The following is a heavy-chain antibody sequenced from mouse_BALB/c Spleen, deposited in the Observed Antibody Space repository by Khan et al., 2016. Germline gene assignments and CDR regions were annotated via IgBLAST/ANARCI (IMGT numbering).Heavy chain of an antibody. D-gene: IGHD1-1*01. V-gene: IGHV2-9*02. Sequence: QVQLKESGPGLVAPSQSLSITCTVSGFSLTSYGVHWVRQPPGKGLEWLGVIWAGGSTNYNSALMSRLSISKDNSKSQVFLKMNSLQIDDTAMYYCARTTVSYAMDYWGQGTSVTVSS. J-gene: IGHJ4*01. CDR3: ARTTVSYAMDY. CDR1: GFSLTSYG. CDR2: IWAGGST.